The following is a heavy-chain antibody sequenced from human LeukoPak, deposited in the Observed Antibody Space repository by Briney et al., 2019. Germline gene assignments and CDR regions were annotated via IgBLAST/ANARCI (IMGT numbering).Heavy chain of an antibody. V-gene: IGHV3-23*01. CDR2: ISGSGGST. D-gene: IGHD1-26*01. Sequence: PGGSLRLSCAGSGFIFSNYWMHWVRQAPGKGLEWVSAISGSGGSTYYADSVKGRFTISRDNSKNTLYLQMNSLRAEDTAVYYCAKVELLREFDYWGQGTLVTVSS. CDR3: AKVELLREFDY. CDR1: GFIFSNYW. J-gene: IGHJ4*02.